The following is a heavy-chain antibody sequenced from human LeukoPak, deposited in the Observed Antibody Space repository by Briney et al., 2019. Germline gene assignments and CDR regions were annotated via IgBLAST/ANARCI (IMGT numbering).Heavy chain of an antibody. CDR3: ARDPRAYFDY. CDR2: TNQEGSEK. Sequence: GSLRLSCAASGFTISTYWMSWVRQAPGKGLEWVANTNQEGSEKYYADSVKGRFTISRDNAKNSLYLQMNSLRAEDTAVYYCARDPRAYFDYWGQGTLVTVSS. CDR1: GFTISTYW. V-gene: IGHV3-7*03. J-gene: IGHJ4*02.